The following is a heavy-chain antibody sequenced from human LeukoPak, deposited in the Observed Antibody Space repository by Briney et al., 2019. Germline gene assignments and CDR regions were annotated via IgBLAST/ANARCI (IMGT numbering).Heavy chain of an antibody. CDR2: IGTAGDT. J-gene: IGHJ6*02. D-gene: IGHD6-13*01. CDR3: ARMPFVAAGTVYYYGMDV. V-gene: IGHV3-13*01. Sequence: QPGGSLRLSCAASGFTFSSYDMHWVRHATGKGLEWVSAIGTAGDTYYPGSVKGRFTISRENAKNSLYLQMNSLRAGDTAVYYCARMPFVAAGTVYYYGMDVWGQGTTVTVSS. CDR1: GFTFSSYD.